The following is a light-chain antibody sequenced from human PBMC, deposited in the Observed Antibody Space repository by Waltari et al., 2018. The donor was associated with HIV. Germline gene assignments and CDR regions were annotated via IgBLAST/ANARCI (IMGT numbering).Light chain of an antibody. CDR3: AAWDDSLHGVV. Sequence: QSVLTQPPSVSEAPRQRVTISYSGSSSNIGNNAVNWYQQLPGTAPKLLIYYNDLLSSAVSDRFSGSKSGTSASLAISGLQSEDEADYYCAAWDDSLHGVVFGGGTTLTVL. CDR2: YND. V-gene: IGLV1-36*01. J-gene: IGLJ3*02. CDR1: SSNIGNNA.